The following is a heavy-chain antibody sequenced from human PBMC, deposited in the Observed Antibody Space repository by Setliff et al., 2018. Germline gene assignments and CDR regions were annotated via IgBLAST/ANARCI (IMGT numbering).Heavy chain of an antibody. J-gene: IGHJ4*02. D-gene: IGHD3-16*02. CDR1: GGSISSSSYY. CDR2: IDYSGTI. CDR3: ARSGDYIWGSYRPYYFDH. V-gene: IGHV4-39*07. Sequence: PSETLSLTCIVSGGSISSSSYYWGWIRQPPGKGLEWIGSIDYSGTIYYNPSLKSRVTISVDTSKNQVSLKLSSVTAADTAVYYWARSGDYIWGSYRPYYFDHWGQGTLVTVSS.